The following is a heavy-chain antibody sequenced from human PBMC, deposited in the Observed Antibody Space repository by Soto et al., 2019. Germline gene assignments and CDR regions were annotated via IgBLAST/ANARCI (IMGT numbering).Heavy chain of an antibody. Sequence: EVQLVESGGGLVQPGGSLRLSCAASGFTFSSYWMSWVRQAPGKGLEWVAHTRQDGGQAYYVVSVKGRFTISRDNAKNSLYLQMNSLRVEDMAVYYSARYPDPTFAGLPFDLWGQGTLVTVSS. D-gene: IGHD6-13*01. V-gene: IGHV3-7*03. CDR1: GFTFSSYW. CDR3: ARYPDPTFAGLPFDL. J-gene: IGHJ4*02. CDR2: TRQDGGQA.